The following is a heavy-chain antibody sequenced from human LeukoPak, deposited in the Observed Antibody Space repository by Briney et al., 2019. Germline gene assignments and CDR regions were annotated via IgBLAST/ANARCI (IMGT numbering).Heavy chain of an antibody. Sequence: GASVKVSCKASGYTFTSYDINWVRQATGQGLEWMGWMNPNSGNTGYAQKFKGRVTMTRNTSINTAYMELTSLRSEDTAVYYCARGLVVLAATSWAFDIWGHGTMVTVSS. CDR3: ARGLVVLAATSWAFDI. CDR2: MNPNSGNT. V-gene: IGHV1-8*01. D-gene: IGHD2-15*01. J-gene: IGHJ3*02. CDR1: GYTFTSYD.